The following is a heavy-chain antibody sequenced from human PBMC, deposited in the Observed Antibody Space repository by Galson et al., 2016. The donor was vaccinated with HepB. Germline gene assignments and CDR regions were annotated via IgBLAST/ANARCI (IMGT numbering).Heavy chain of an antibody. V-gene: IGHV3-23*01. CDR2: ISASGANT. Sequence: SLRLSCAPSGFSFSGYAMSWVRQAPGKGTEWVSSISASGANTYYADSVDGQFTVSRDNFKNTQYLQMNSLRAEDTAVYYCAKVAPGGFFFETWGRGALVTVSS. CDR1: GFSFSGYA. D-gene: IGHD3-10*01. J-gene: IGHJ5*01. CDR3: AKVAPGGFFFET.